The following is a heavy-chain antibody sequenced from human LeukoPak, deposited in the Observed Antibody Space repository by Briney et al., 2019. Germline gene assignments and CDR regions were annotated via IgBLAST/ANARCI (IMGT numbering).Heavy chain of an antibody. CDR3: ARRDIVLMVY. D-gene: IGHD2-8*01. J-gene: IGHJ4*02. CDR2: IYYSGST. V-gene: IGHV4-39*01. Sequence: SETLSLTCTVSGGSISSSSYYWGWIRQPPGKGREWIGSIYYSGSTYYNPSLKSRVTISVGTSKNQFSLKLSSVTAADTAVYYCARRDIVLMVYWGQGTLVTVSS. CDR1: GGSISSSSYY.